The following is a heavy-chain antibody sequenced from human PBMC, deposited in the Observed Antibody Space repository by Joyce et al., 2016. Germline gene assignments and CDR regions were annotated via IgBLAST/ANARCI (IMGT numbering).Heavy chain of an antibody. Sequence: EVQLVESGGDLIKPGRSLRLSCTGSGFTFGDYAMNWVRQAPGKGLEWVGCIRSQVNGGTAEYAASVKGRFTISRDDSKSIAYLQMNSLKIEDTAVYYCTRDLAFCGGDCYSVWFDPWGQGTLVTVSS. CDR2: IRSQVNGGTA. J-gene: IGHJ5*02. CDR1: GFTFGDYA. CDR3: TRDLAFCGGDCYSVWFDP. D-gene: IGHD2-21*02. V-gene: IGHV3-49*04.